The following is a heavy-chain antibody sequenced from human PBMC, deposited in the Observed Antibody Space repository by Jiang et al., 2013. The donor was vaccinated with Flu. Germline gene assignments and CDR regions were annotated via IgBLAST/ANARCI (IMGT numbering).Heavy chain of an antibody. V-gene: IGHV3-66*01. D-gene: IGHD4-11*01. CDR3: ARDRSRDYSNYA. CDR1: GFSVSSNN. Sequence: QLVESGGGLVQPGGSLRLSCAASGFSVSSNNMNWVRQAPGKGLEWVSVIHSGGGTYYADSVKGRFTISRDNSRNTLYLQMNSLGVEDTAIYYCARDRSRDYSNYAWGQGTLVTVSS. CDR2: IHSGGGT. J-gene: IGHJ5*02.